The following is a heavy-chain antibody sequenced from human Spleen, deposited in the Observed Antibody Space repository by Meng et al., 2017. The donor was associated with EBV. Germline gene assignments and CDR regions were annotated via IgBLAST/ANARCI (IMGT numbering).Heavy chain of an antibody. V-gene: IGHV4-4*02. Sequence: QVQLQESGPGLAKPSGTLSLTCAVSGGSISRSNWWSWVRQSPGKGLEWIGEIHHSGSTNYNPSLKSRVTISVDKSKNQFSLKLNSVTAADTAVYYCARSGDITVVRGVVKGLDYWGQGTLVTVSS. CDR2: IHHSGST. J-gene: IGHJ4*02. D-gene: IGHD3-10*01. CDR3: ARSGDITVVRGVVKGLDY. CDR1: GGSISRSNW.